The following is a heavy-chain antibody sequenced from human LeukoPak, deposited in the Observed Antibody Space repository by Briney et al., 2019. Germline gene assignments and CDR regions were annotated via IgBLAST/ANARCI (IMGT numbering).Heavy chain of an antibody. V-gene: IGHV4-61*08. J-gene: IGHJ1*01. CDR3: ARGSYSSSWYGYFQH. CDR1: GGSISSGGYY. Sequence: SETPSLTCTVSGGSISSGGYYWSWIRQPPGKGPEWIGYIYYSGSTNYNPSLKSRVTISVDTPKNQFSLKLSSVTAADTAVYYCARGSYSSSWYGYFQHWGQGTLVTVSS. D-gene: IGHD6-13*01. CDR2: IYYSGST.